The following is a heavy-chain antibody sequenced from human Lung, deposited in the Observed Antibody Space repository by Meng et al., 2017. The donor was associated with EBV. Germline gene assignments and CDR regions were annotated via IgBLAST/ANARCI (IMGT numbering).Heavy chain of an antibody. CDR2: RYDSGST. J-gene: IGHJ4*02. Sequence: VSLGVWGRGVGMPAQTLSLACTVSGGSMSSGDRDWGWIRRHRGEGLEYIGYRYDSGSTYYNPSLKSRVIISVDRSNNQFSLELNSVSAADTAVYYCARAKWGHSYGSEALYFDHWGPGTLVTVSS. CDR1: GGSMSSGDRD. V-gene: IGHV4-30-4*01. D-gene: IGHD5-18*01. CDR3: ARAKWGHSYGSEALYFDH.